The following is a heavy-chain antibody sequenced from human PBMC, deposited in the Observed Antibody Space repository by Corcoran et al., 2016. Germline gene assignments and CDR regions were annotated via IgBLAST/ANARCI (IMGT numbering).Heavy chain of an antibody. V-gene: IGHV3-7*03. Sequence: EVQLVESGGGLVQSGGSLRLSCAASGFTFSSSWTDWVRQTPGKGLAWVANIKSDGSETYFVDSVRGRFTISRDNAQNSLYLQMNSLKDEDTAMYCCSWSLNSWGQGTLVTVSS. J-gene: IGHJ4*02. CDR2: IKSDGSET. CDR3: SWSLNS. CDR1: GFTFSSSW.